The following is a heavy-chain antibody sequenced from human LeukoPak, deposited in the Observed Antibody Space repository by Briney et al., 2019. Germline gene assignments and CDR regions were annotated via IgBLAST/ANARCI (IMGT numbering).Heavy chain of an antibody. Sequence: PGRSLRLSCAASGFTFSSYGMHWVRQAPGKGLEWVAVISYDGSNKYYADSVKGRFTISRDNSKNTLYLQMNSLRAEDTAVYYCAKLWETGMITFGGTDSEGYFDYWGQGTLVTVSS. CDR2: ISYDGSNK. V-gene: IGHV3-30*18. J-gene: IGHJ4*02. D-gene: IGHD3-16*01. CDR3: AKLWETGMITFGGTDSEGYFDY. CDR1: GFTFSSYG.